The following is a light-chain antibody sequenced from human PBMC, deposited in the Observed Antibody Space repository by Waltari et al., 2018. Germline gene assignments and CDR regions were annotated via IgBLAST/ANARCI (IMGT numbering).Light chain of an antibody. CDR2: GNN. J-gene: IGLJ2*01. V-gene: IGLV1-44*01. CDR1: SSNIAVNT. CDR3: AAWDDSLYGRV. Sequence: QSVLTQPPSASGTPGQTVSISCSGGSSNIAVNTVNWYQQLPGMAPKLLINGNNQRPSGVPDRFSGSKSGTSASRAISGLQSEDEADYYGAAWDDSLYGRVFGGGTKLTVL.